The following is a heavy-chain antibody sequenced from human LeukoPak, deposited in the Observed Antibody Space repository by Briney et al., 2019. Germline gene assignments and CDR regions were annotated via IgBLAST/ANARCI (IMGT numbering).Heavy chain of an antibody. CDR2: IYNSGSA. Sequence: SETLSLTCTVSGGSISSYYWSWIRQPPGKGLEWIGYIYNSGSANYNPSLKSRVTISVDTSKNQFSLKLSSVTAADTAVYYCARQMRYCGGDCRNWFDPWGQGTLVTVSS. D-gene: IGHD2-21*02. J-gene: IGHJ5*02. CDR3: ARQMRYCGGDCRNWFDP. V-gene: IGHV4-59*01. CDR1: GGSISSYY.